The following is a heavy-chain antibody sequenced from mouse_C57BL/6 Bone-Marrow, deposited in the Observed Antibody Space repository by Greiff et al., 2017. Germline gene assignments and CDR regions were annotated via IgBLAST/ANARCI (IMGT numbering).Heavy chain of an antibody. CDR3: AGIDGYYFAWFAY. D-gene: IGHD2-3*01. V-gene: IGHV1-75*01. J-gene: IGHJ3*01. CDR2: IFPGSGST. Sequence: VQLQQSGPELVKPGASVKISCKASGYTFTDYYINWVKQRPGQGLEWIGWIFPGSGSTYYNEKFKGKATLTVDKSSSTAYMLLSSLTSEDSAVYFCAGIDGYYFAWFAYWGQGTLVTVSA. CDR1: GYTFTDYY.